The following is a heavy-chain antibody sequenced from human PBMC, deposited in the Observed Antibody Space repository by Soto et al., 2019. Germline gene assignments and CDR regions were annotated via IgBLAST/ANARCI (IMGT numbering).Heavy chain of an antibody. CDR1: GFTFSSYS. J-gene: IGHJ5*02. CDR3: ARGLRIGWFDP. Sequence: PGGSLRLSCAASGFTFSSYSMNWVRQAPGKGLEWVSYISSSSSTIYYADSVKGRFTISRDNAKNSLYLQMNSLRAEDTAVYYCARGLRIGWFDPWGQGTLVTVSS. D-gene: IGHD2-15*01. V-gene: IGHV3-48*01. CDR2: ISSSSSTI.